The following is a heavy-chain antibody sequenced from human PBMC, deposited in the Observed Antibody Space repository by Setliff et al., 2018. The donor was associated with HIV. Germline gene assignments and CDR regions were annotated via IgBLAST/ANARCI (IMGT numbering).Heavy chain of an antibody. V-gene: IGHV4-39*01. Sequence: PSETLSLTCTVSGGSASNSRYYWAWIRQPPGKGLEYIGSIHYNEKTYYNPSLKSRVTISIDTSKNQFSLKLLSVTAADTAVYYCRVWILRDTSDIWGQGTVVTVSS. D-gene: IGHD1-1*01. J-gene: IGHJ3*02. CDR3: RVWILRDTSDI. CDR2: IHYNEKT. CDR1: GGSASNSRYY.